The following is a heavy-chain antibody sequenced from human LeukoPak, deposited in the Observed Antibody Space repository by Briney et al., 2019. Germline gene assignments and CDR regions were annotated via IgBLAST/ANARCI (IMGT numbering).Heavy chain of an antibody. D-gene: IGHD1-1*01. V-gene: IGHV3-53*01. CDR3: AAWTPRYYYYYMDV. CDR2: IYSGGST. J-gene: IGHJ6*03. CDR1: GFTFSSYG. Sequence: GGSLRLSCAASGFTFSSYGMSWVRQAPGKGLEWVSVIYSGGSTHYADSVKGRFTISRDNSKNTLYLQMNSLRVEDTAVYYCAAWTPRYYYYYMDVWGKGTTVT.